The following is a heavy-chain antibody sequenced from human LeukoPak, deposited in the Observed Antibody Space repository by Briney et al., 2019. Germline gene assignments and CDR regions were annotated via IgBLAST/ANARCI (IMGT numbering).Heavy chain of an antibody. CDR2: IRYDGSNK. D-gene: IGHD3-22*01. V-gene: IGHV3-30*02. J-gene: IGHJ3*02. CDR3: AKGYYYDSSGYYKDAFDI. Sequence: GGSLRLSCAASGFTFSSYGMHWARQAPGKGLEWVAFIRYDGSNKYYADSVKGRFTISRDDSKNTLYLQMNSLRAEDTAVYYCAKGYYYDSSGYYKDAFDIWGQGTMVTVSS. CDR1: GFTFSSYG.